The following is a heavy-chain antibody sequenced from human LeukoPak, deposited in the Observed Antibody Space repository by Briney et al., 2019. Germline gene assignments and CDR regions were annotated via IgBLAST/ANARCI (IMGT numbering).Heavy chain of an antibody. V-gene: IGHV4-34*01. D-gene: IGHD3-3*01. J-gene: IGHJ5*02. CDR1: GGSFSGYY. Sequence: PSETLSLTCAVYGGSFSGYYWSWIRQPPGKGLEWIGEINHSGSTNYNPSLKSRVTISVDTSKNQFSLKLSSVTAADTAVYYCARPNYDFWSGYSRRYWFDPWGQGTLVTVSS. CDR2: INHSGST. CDR3: ARPNYDFWSGYSRRYWFDP.